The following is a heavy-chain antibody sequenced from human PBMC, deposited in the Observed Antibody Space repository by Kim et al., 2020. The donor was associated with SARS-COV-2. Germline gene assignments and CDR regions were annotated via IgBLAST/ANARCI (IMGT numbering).Heavy chain of an antibody. CDR2: INYGGSP. CDR3: ASSRWVGVLLPYVC. V-gene: IGHV4-39*07. CDR1: GVSITSDSYY. J-gene: IGHJ4*02. Sequence: SETLSLTCTVSGVSITSDSYYWGWIRQPPGKGLEWIGSINYGGSPYSKPSLKSRVAISVDTSKNHFSLRLTSVTAADTAVYFCASSRWVGVLLPYVCWGQGTLVTVSS. D-gene: IGHD3-10*01.